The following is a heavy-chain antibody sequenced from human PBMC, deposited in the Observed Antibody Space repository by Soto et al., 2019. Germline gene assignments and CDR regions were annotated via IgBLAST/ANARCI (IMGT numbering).Heavy chain of an antibody. CDR2: IKRKTDGGTT. D-gene: IGHD3-22*01. Sequence: EVQLVESGGGLVKPGGSLTLSCAASGFTFSNAWINWVRQAPGKGLEWVGRIKRKTDGGTTDFAGSVKGRFAISRDDSISMAFMRMNSLKTEDTAVYDCTTDSYITVTPVRLDYWGQGTLVTVSS. J-gene: IGHJ4*01. CDR3: TTDSYITVTPVRLDY. CDR1: GFTFSNAW. V-gene: IGHV3-15*07.